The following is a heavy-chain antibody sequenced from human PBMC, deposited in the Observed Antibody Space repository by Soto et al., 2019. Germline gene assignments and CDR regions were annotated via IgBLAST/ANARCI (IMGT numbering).Heavy chain of an antibody. CDR2: IKQDGSVK. J-gene: IGHJ4*02. CDR3: AILTETATTFVY. V-gene: IGHV3-7*03. CDR1: GVALRTYW. D-gene: IGHD1-1*01. Sequence: GGSLRLSCEAPGVALRTYWMSWVRQAPGKGLEWVANIKQDGSVKHYVDSVMGRFTISRDNAKNSLFLQMNSLSAEDTAVYYCAILTETATTFVYWGQGT.